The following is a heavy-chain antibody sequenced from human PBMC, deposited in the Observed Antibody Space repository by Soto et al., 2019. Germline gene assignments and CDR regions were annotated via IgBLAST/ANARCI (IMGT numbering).Heavy chain of an antibody. V-gene: IGHV4-39*02. CDR2: IFYNGIT. Sequence: SETLSLTCTVSGGSISSISHSWGWIRQSPGQGLEGIGNIFYNGITYYNPSLKSRVTVSADTSKNHFSLKLRSVTVADTAVYSCARLVTGTQSYFDFWGQGSLVTVS. D-gene: IGHD1-1*01. CDR3: ARLVTGTQSYFDF. J-gene: IGHJ4*02. CDR1: GGSISSISHS.